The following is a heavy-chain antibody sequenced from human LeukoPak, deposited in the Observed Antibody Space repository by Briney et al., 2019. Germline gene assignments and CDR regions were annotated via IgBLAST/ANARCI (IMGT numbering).Heavy chain of an antibody. D-gene: IGHD1-14*01. CDR3: TKDLGLRRMI. CDR1: GFSFSSYG. V-gene: IGHV3-30*18. Sequence: GGSLRLSCAASGFSFSSYGMHWVRQAPGKGLEWVAGISYDGSNKYYADSVKGRFTISRDNARESLFLQMNSLRVDDTAVYYCTKDLGLRRMIWGRGTLVIVSS. CDR2: ISYDGSNK. J-gene: IGHJ2*01.